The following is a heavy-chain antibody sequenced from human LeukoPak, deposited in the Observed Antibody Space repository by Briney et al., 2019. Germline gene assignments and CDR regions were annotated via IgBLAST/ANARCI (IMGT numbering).Heavy chain of an antibody. CDR2: IIPIFGTA. CDR1: GGTFSSYA. V-gene: IGHV1-69*01. CDR3: ARDVIGYRSGWYPSDAFDI. Sequence: SVKVSCKASGGTFSSYAISWVRQAPGQGLEWMGGIIPIFGTANYAQKFQGRVTITADESTSTAYMELSSLRSEDTAVYYCARDVIGYRSGWYPSDAFDIWGQGTMVTVSS. D-gene: IGHD6-19*01. J-gene: IGHJ3*02.